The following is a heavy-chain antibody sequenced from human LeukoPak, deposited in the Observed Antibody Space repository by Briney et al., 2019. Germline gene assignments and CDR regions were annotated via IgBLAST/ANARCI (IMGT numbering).Heavy chain of an antibody. Sequence: PSETLSLTCTVSGGSIISGTYYWSWIRQPAGKGLEWIGRIFPSGTTNYNPSLKSRVTISIDTSKNQFSLKLTSVTAADTAVYYCARGQDVAAENYFDYWGRGTLVTVSS. CDR2: IFPSGTT. D-gene: IGHD6-25*01. CDR3: ARGQDVAAENYFDY. CDR1: GGSIISGTYY. V-gene: IGHV4-61*02. J-gene: IGHJ4*02.